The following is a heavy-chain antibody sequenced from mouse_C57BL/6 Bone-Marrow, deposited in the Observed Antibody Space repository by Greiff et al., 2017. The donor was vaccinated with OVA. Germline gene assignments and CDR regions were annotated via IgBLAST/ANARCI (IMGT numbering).Heavy chain of an antibody. Sequence: VKLQESGAELARPGASVKLSCKASGYTFTSYGISWVKQRTGQGLEWIGELYPRSGNTYYNEKFHGKATLPAAKSSSTAYMELRSLTSEDSAVYFCAYAMDYWGQGNSVTVSS. CDR2: LYPRSGNT. CDR3: AYAMDY. V-gene: IGHV1-81*01. CDR1: GYTFTSYG. J-gene: IGHJ4*01.